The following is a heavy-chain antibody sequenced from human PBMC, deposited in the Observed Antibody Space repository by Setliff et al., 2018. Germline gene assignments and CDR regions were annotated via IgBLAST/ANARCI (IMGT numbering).Heavy chain of an antibody. CDR1: GGSISGDY. D-gene: IGHD6-13*01. J-gene: IGHJ3*01. Sequence: SETLSLTCSVSGGSISGDYWSWIRQPPGKGLEWIGYMDTSGTTNYNPSLKSRVTISVDTSKNQFSLKLSSVTAADTAVYYCARRGYSSNWYGDDAFDVWGHGTMVTV. CDR3: ARRGYSSNWYGDDAFDV. V-gene: IGHV4-4*08. CDR2: MDTSGTT.